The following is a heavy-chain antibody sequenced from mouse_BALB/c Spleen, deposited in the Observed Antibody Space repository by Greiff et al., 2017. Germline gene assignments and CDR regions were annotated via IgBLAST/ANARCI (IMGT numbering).Heavy chain of an antibody. CDR2: ISSGSSTI. J-gene: IGHJ3*01. CDR3: ASSYYYGSSWFAY. D-gene: IGHD1-1*01. Sequence: DVKLVESGGGLVQPGGSRKLSCAASGFTFSSFGMHWVRQAPEKGLEWVAYISSGSSTIYYADTVKGRFTISRDNPKNTLFLQMTSLRSEDTAMYYCASSYYYGSSWFAYWGQGTLVTVSA. V-gene: IGHV5-17*02. CDR1: GFTFSSFG.